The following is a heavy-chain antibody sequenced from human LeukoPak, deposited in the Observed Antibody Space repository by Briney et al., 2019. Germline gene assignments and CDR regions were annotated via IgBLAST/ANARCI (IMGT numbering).Heavy chain of an antibody. Sequence: PGGSLRLSCAASGFAFSSYGMHWVRRAPGKGLEWVAVISYDGSNKYYADSVKGRFTISRDNSKNTLYLQMNSLRAEDTAVYYCAKDRDYDSSGYFDYWGQGTLVTVSS. CDR1: GFAFSSYG. CDR2: ISYDGSNK. CDR3: AKDRDYDSSGYFDY. V-gene: IGHV3-30*18. D-gene: IGHD3-22*01. J-gene: IGHJ4*02.